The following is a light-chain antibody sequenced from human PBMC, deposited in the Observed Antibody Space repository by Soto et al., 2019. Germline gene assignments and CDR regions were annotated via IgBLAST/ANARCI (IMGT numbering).Light chain of an antibody. V-gene: IGKV1-9*01. CDR3: QQRDGYPIT. CDR1: QGISDR. Sequence: DIQLAQCPSFLSASVGDRVTITCRASQGISDRLAWYQQRPGKAPNLLIHSASSLQSGVPLRFSGSGSGTEFTLTISSLQPADFATYYCQQRDGYPITFGQGTRLEMK. J-gene: IGKJ5*01. CDR2: SAS.